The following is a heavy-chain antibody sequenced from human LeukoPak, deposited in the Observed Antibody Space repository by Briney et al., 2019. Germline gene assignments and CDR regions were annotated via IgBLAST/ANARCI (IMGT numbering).Heavy chain of an antibody. CDR3: AKVGKQWLVRDL. D-gene: IGHD6-19*01. Sequence: GGSLRLSCAASGFMFSSNWMSWVRLAPGKGLEWVSGISGSGGSTDYADSVKGRFTISRDNSKNTLYLQMNSLRAEDTAVYYCAKVGKQWLVRDLWGQGTLVTVSS. J-gene: IGHJ4*02. V-gene: IGHV3-23*01. CDR1: GFMFSSNW. CDR2: ISGSGGST.